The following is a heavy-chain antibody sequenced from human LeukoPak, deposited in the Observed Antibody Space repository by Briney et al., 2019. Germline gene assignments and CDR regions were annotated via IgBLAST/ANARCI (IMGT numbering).Heavy chain of an antibody. D-gene: IGHD3-16*02. CDR2: ISGSGGST. V-gene: IGHV3-23*01. J-gene: IGHJ4*02. Sequence: PGGSLRLSCAASGFTFSSYAMSWVRQAPGKGLEWLSAISGSGGSTYYADSVKGRFTISRDNSKNTLYLQMNSLRAEDTAVYYCAKGPEAYVWGSYRDYWGQGTLVTVSS. CDR1: GFTFSSYA. CDR3: AKGPEAYVWGSYRDY.